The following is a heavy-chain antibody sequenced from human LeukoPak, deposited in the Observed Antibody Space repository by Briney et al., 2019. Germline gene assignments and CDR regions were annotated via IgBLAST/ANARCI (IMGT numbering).Heavy chain of an antibody. CDR2: IHSSGGS. D-gene: IGHD1-26*01. V-gene: IGHV4-4*09. Sequence: SETLSLTCTVSGASISNYYWSWIRQTPEKGLEWMGHIHSSGGSSYYPSLKSRLTLSIDTSRIQLSLRLPSVTAADTAVYFCARLGSYHDFWGQGALVTVSS. CDR1: GASISNYY. CDR3: ARLGSYHDF. J-gene: IGHJ4*02.